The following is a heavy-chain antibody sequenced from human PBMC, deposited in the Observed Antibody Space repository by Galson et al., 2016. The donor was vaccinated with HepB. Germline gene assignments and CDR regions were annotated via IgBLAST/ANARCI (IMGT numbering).Heavy chain of an antibody. CDR3: ARETGGRYYDSSGYYNYYSWFYS. CDR2: INPKSGDT. Sequence: SVKVSCKASGNTFTGHYMHWVRQAPGQGLEWMGWINPKSGDTNYAQTFQGRVTMTRDTSISTAYMELRRLTPDDTAVYYCARETGGRYYDSSGYYNYYSWFYSWGQGTLVTAPS. J-gene: IGHJ5*01. D-gene: IGHD3-22*01. CDR1: GNTFTGHY. V-gene: IGHV1-2*02.